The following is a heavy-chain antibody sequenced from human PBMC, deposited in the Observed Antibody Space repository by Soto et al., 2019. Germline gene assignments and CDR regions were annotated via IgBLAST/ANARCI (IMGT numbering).Heavy chain of an antibody. CDR3: ARDAITGTTALDY. CDR2: ISYGGSNK. CDR1: GFTFSSYA. Sequence: GGSLRLSCAASGFTFSSYAMHWVRQAPGKGLEWVAVISYGGSNKYYADSVKGRFTISRDNSKDTLYLQMNSLRAEDTAVYYCARDAITGTTALDYWGQGTLVTVSS. J-gene: IGHJ4*02. D-gene: IGHD1-7*01. V-gene: IGHV3-30-3*01.